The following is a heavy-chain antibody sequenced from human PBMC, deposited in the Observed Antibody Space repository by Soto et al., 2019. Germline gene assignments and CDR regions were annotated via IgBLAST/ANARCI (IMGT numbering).Heavy chain of an antibody. CDR3: ARDRGQLGDFDY. CDR2: IYYSGGT. V-gene: IGHV4-59*01. Sequence: QVQLQESGPGLVKPSETLSLTCSVSGGSISSYYWSWIRQPPGKGLEWIGYIYYSGGTNYNPSLKSRVTISEDTSKNQFSLKLSSVTAADTAVYYCARDRGQLGDFDYWGQGTLVTVSS. CDR1: GGSISSYY. D-gene: IGHD6-13*01. J-gene: IGHJ4*02.